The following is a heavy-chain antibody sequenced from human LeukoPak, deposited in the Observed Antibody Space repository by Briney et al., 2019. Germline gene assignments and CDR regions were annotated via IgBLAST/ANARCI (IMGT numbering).Heavy chain of an antibody. CDR3: ARDLYYYDRYSRFFDY. J-gene: IGHJ4*02. V-gene: IGHV3-33*01. Sequence: GGSLRLSCAASGFAFSSYGMHWVRQAPGKGLEWVAVIWYDGSNKYYADSVKGRFTISRDNSKNTLYLQMNSLRAEDTAVYYCARDLYYYDRYSRFFDYWGQGTLVTVSS. D-gene: IGHD3-22*01. CDR2: IWYDGSNK. CDR1: GFAFSSYG.